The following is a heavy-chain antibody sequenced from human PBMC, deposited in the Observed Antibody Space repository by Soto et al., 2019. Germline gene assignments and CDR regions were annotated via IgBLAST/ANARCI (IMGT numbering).Heavy chain of an antibody. CDR1: GGTFSSYA. CDR2: IIPIFGTA. V-gene: IGHV1-69*12. D-gene: IGHD3-16*02. CDR3: ASSDVWGSYRYYGMDV. J-gene: IGHJ6*02. Sequence: QVQLAQSGAEVKKPGSSVKVSCQASGGTFSSYAISWVRQAPGHGLEWMGGIIPIFGTANYAQKFQGRVTITADESTSTAYMELGSLRSEDTALYYCASSDVWGSYRYYGMDVWGQGTTVTVSS.